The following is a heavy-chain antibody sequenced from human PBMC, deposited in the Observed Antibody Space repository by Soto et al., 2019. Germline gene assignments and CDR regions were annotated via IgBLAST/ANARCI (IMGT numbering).Heavy chain of an antibody. V-gene: IGHV4-34*01. Sequence: SETLSLTCAVYGGSFSGYYWSWIRQPPGKGLEWIGEINHSGSTNYNPSLKSRVTISVDTSKNQFSLKLSSVTAADTAVYYCARGDKRFLGRRSSGWRKPYDYWGQGTLVTV. J-gene: IGHJ4*02. CDR3: ARGDKRFLGRRSSGWRKPYDY. CDR1: GGSFSGYY. CDR2: INHSGST. D-gene: IGHD6-19*01.